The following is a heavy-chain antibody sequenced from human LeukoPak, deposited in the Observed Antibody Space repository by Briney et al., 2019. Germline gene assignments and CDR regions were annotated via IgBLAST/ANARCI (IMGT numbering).Heavy chain of an antibody. CDR1: GYTFTSYD. CDR3: ARETSSSWPYYYYGMDV. D-gene: IGHD6-13*01. Sequence: ASVKVSCKTSGYTFTSYDINWVRQASGQGLEWMGWMNPNSANTGYAQKFQGRVTITRDTSASTAYMELSSLRSEDTAVYYCARETSSSWPYYYYGMDVWGQGTTVTVSS. J-gene: IGHJ6*02. CDR2: MNPNSANT. V-gene: IGHV1-8*01.